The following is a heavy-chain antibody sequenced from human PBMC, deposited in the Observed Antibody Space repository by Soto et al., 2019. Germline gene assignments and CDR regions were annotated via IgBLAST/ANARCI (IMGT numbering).Heavy chain of an antibody. J-gene: IGHJ4*02. CDR3: ARGGRRGYSYGFDY. D-gene: IGHD5-18*01. CDR2: IYYSGST. CDR1: GGSISSGGYY. V-gene: IGHV4-31*03. Sequence: PSETLSLTCTVSGGSISSGGYYWSWIRQHPGKGLEWIGYIYYSGSTYYNPSLKSRVTISVDTSKNQFSLKLSSVTAADTAVYYCARGGRRGYSYGFDYWGQGTLVTVSS.